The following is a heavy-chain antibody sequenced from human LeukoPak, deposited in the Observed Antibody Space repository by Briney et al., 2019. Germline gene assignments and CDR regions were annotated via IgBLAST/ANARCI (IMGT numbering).Heavy chain of an antibody. D-gene: IGHD7-27*01. Sequence: VASVKVSCKASGYTFTGYYMHWVRQAPGQGLEWMGGIIPIFGTANYAQKFQGRVTITADESTSTAYMELSSLRSEDTAVYYCASHTGDSFRRYYYYGMDVWGKGTTVTVSS. CDR2: IIPIFGTA. V-gene: IGHV1-69*13. CDR1: GYTFTGYY. CDR3: ASHTGDSFRRYYYYGMDV. J-gene: IGHJ6*04.